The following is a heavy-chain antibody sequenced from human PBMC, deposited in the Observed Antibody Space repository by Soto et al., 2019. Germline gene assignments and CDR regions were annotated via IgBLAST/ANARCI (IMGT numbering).Heavy chain of an antibody. Sequence: GGSLRLSCAASGFTVSSTYMSWVRQAPGKGLEWVSIIFSRGESFYADSVKGRFTISRDSSDNTVYLQMNSLKAEDTAVYYCARGGIGMVRTFDHWGQGTLVTVSS. CDR2: IFSRGES. CDR3: ARGGIGMVRTFDH. D-gene: IGHD3-10*01. J-gene: IGHJ4*02. V-gene: IGHV3-53*01. CDR1: GFTVSSTY.